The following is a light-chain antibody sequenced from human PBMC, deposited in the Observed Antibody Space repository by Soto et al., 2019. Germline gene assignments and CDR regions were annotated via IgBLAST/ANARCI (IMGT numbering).Light chain of an antibody. Sequence: QSALTQPASVSGSPGQSITISCTGSSSAVGSYRLVSWYQHHPGKVPKLMIYEVSNRPSGVSNRFSGSKSGNTASLTISGLQAEDEADYYCSSYTSSSAVVFGGGTQLTVL. J-gene: IGLJ2*01. CDR3: SSYTSSSAVV. CDR2: EVS. V-gene: IGLV2-14*02. CDR1: SSAVGSYRL.